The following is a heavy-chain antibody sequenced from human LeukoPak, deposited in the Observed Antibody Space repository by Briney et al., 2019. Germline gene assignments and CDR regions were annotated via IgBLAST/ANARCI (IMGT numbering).Heavy chain of an antibody. J-gene: IGHJ4*02. Sequence: GGSLRLSCEASGFTFSSYWVSWVRQAPGKGLEWVAHIKEDESDEYYVDSVRGRFTASRDNAKNSVNLQMNSLRVEDTAVYYCARWRGRQSEFDYWGQGTLVTVSS. CDR3: ARWRGRQSEFDY. CDR1: GFTFSSYW. CDR2: IKEDESDE. V-gene: IGHV3-7*01. D-gene: IGHD1-1*01.